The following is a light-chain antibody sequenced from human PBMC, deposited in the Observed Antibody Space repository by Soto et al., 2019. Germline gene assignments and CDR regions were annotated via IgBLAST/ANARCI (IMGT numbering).Light chain of an antibody. CDR3: QQRSNWST. Sequence: EIVLTQSPATLSLSPGERATLSCRASQSVSSYLAWYQQKPGQAPRLLIYEASNRATGIPARFSGSGSGTDFTLIISSLEPEDSAVYYCQQRSNWSTFGQGTRLEIK. CDR2: EAS. CDR1: QSVSSY. V-gene: IGKV3-11*01. J-gene: IGKJ5*01.